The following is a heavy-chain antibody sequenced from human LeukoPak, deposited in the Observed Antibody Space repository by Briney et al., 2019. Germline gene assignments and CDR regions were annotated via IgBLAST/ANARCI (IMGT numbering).Heavy chain of an antibody. CDR1: GGPFSGYY. J-gene: IGHJ4*02. CDR2: INHSGST. CDR3: AGVQLERPGY. D-gene: IGHD1-1*01. Sequence: SGTLSLTSAVYGGPFSGYYWSWIRQPPGKGLEWIGEINHSGSTNYNPSLKSRVTISVDTSKNQFSLKLSSVTAADTAVYYCAGVQLERPGYWGQGTLVTVSS. V-gene: IGHV4-34*01.